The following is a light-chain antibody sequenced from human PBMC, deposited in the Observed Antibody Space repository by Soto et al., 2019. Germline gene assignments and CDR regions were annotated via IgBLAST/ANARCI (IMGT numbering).Light chain of an antibody. J-gene: IGLJ1*01. Sequence: QSALTQPPSASGSLGQSVTISCTGTSSDGGGYNHVSWYQQHPGKAPKLLIYDVSYRPSGVPDRFSGSKSGNTASLTVSGLQSEDETDYYFSSYAGSNSLIFGTGTKLTVL. V-gene: IGLV2-8*01. CDR1: SSDGGGYNH. CDR2: DVS. CDR3: SSYAGSNSLI.